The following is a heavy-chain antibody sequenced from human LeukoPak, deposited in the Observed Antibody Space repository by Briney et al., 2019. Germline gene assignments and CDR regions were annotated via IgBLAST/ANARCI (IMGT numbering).Heavy chain of an antibody. Sequence: SETLSLTCAVSGYSISSGYYWSWIRQPPGKGLEWSGYIDYSGSTYYNPSLKSRVTTSVDTSKNQFSLKLSSVTAADTAVYYCARVCSTSCYSGNAYYFDYWGQGTLVTVSS. J-gene: IGHJ4*02. CDR2: IDYSGST. D-gene: IGHD2-2*01. V-gene: IGHV4-30-4*08. CDR3: ARVCSTSCYSGNAYYFDY. CDR1: GYSISSGYY.